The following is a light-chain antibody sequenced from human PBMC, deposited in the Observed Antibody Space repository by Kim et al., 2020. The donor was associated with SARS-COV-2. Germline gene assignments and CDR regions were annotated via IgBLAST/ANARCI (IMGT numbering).Light chain of an antibody. CDR3: CSYAGSVV. CDR1: SSDVGSYNY. CDR2: DVT. V-gene: IGLV2-11*01. Sequence: PGQSFTISCTGTSSDVGSYNYVSWYQQHPGKAPKLIIYDVTKRPSGVPDRFSGSKSGNTASLTISGLQAEDEADYYCCSYAGSVVFGGGTKLTVL. J-gene: IGLJ2*01.